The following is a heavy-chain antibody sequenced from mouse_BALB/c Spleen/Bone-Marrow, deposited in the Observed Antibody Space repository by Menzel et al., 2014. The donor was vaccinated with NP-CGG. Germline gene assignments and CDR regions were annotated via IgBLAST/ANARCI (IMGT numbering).Heavy chain of an antibody. V-gene: IGHV1-9*01. Sequence: VQLVESGAELMKPGASVKISCKATGYTFSNYWIDWVKQRPGHGLEWIGEILPGSGTANYNEKFKGKATFTADTSSNTAYMRLSSLTSEDSALYYCARASVVPYYFDFWGQGTTLTVSS. CDR3: ARASVVPYYFDF. J-gene: IGHJ2*01. D-gene: IGHD1-1*01. CDR1: GYTFSNYW. CDR2: ILPGSGTA.